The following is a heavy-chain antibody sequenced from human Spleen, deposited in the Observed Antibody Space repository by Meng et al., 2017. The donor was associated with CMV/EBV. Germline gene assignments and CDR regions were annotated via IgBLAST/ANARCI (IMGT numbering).Heavy chain of an antibody. D-gene: IGHD2-15*01. CDR1: GFTFSSYG. V-gene: IGHV3-33*06. J-gene: IGHJ6*02. CDR2: IWYDGSKK. Sequence: GGSLRLSCAASGFTFSSYGMRWVRQAPGKGLEWVAVIWYDGSKKYYVDSVQGRFTISRDNSKNTLYLQMNSLRVEDTAVYYCAKGGQDVVAAGGRYYYYGVGVWGQGTTVTVSS. CDR3: AKGGQDVVAAGGRYYYYGVGV.